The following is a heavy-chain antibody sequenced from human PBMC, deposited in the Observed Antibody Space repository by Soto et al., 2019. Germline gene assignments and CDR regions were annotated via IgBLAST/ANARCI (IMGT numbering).Heavy chain of an antibody. D-gene: IGHD2-2*01. J-gene: IGHJ5*02. V-gene: IGHV3-21*04. CDR2: ISSSSSYI. CDR3: ENGGYCTSIICPRWFDP. Sequence: PGGSLRLSCAASGFTFSSYSMNWVRQAPGKGLEWVSSISSSSSYIYYADSVKGRFTISRDNSKNSLYLQMNSLRAEDTAFYYCENGGYCTSIICPRWFDPWGQGTLVTVSS. CDR1: GFTFSSYS.